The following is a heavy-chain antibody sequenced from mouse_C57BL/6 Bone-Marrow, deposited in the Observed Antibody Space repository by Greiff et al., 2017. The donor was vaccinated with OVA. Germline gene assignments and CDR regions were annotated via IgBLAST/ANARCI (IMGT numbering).Heavy chain of an antibody. V-gene: IGHV3-6*01. J-gene: IGHJ2*01. CDR3: ARDRGIYYYGSGVYFGY. D-gene: IGHD1-1*01. CDR1: GYSITSGYY. Sequence: DVQLVESGPGLVKPSQSLSLTCSVTGYSITSGYYWNWIRQFPGNKLEWMGYISYDGSNNYNPSLKNRISITRDTSKNQFFLKLNSVTTEDTATYYCARDRGIYYYGSGVYFGYWGQGTTLTVSS. CDR2: ISYDGSN.